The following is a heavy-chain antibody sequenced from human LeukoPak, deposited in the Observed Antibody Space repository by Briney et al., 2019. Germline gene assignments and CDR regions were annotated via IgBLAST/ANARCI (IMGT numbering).Heavy chain of an antibody. CDR1: GYTFTGYY. CDR3: ASLFLYGGNSLYYMDV. D-gene: IGHD4-23*01. CDR2: INPNSGGT. V-gene: IGHV1-2*02. J-gene: IGHJ6*03. Sequence: ASVKVSCKASGYTFTGYYMHWVRQAPGQGLEWMGWINPNSGGTNYAQKFQGRVTMTRDTSISTAYMELSRLRSDDTVVYYCASLFLYGGNSLYYMDVWGKGTTVTVSS.